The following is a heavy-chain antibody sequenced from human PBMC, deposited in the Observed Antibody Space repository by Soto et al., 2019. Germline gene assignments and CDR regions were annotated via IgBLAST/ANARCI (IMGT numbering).Heavy chain of an antibody. J-gene: IGHJ3*02. V-gene: IGHV3-74*01. CDR1: GLTLSSYW. Sequence: EVQLVESGGGLVQPGGSLRLSCAASGLTLSSYWMHWVRQAPGKGLVWVSRINSDGSSTSYADSVKGRFTISRDNAKNTLYLQMNSLRAEDTAVYYCARSLQGPGAFDIWGQGIMVTVSS. CDR3: ARSLQGPGAFDI. CDR2: INSDGSST.